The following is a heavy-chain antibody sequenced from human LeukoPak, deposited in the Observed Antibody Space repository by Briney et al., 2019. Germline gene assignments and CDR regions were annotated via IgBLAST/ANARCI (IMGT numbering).Heavy chain of an antibody. D-gene: IGHD3-22*01. Sequence: PSETLSLTCTVSGGSVSSGSYYWTWIRQPPGKGLQWIGYISYSGSTNYNPSLKSRVTISLHTSKNQFSLRLSSLTAADTAVYYCARRHYYNGRAYYFLDYWGQGTLVTVSS. CDR3: ARRHYYNGRAYYFLDY. J-gene: IGHJ4*02. V-gene: IGHV4-61*01. CDR2: ISYSGST. CDR1: GGSVSSGSYY.